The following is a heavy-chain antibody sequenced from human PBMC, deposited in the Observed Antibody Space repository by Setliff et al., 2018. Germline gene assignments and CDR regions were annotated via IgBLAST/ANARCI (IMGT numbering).Heavy chain of an antibody. CDR3: ARLSPYNTGPPFDY. V-gene: IGHV4-4*08. CDR2: ILTTGST. D-gene: IGHD2-8*02. J-gene: IGHJ4*02. Sequence: SETLSLTCTVSGGSIRDYYWNWIRQPPGKGLEWIGHILTTGSTNYNPSLKSRVTISLDTSKNHFSLNLRSVTAADTAVYYCARLSPYNTGPPFDYWGQGTLVTVSS. CDR1: GGSIRDYY.